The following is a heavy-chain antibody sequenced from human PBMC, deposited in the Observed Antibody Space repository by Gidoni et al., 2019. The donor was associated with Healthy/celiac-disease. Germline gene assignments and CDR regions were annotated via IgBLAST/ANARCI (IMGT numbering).Heavy chain of an antibody. CDR2: ISGSGGST. CDR3: AKASFGGYCSGGSCRQYYYYYGRDV. J-gene: IGHJ6*02. V-gene: IGHV3-23*01. D-gene: IGHD2-15*01. Sequence: EVQLLESGGGLVQPGGSLRLSCAASGFTFSSYAMSGVRQAPGKGLEWVSAISGSGGSTYYSDSVKCRFTISRDNSKNTLYLQMNSLRAEDTAVYYCAKASFGGYCSGGSCRQYYYYYGRDVWGQGTTVTVSS. CDR1: GFTFSSYA.